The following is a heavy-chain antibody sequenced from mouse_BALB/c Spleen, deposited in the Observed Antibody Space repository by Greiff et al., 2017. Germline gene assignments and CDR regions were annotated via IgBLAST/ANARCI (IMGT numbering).Heavy chain of an antibody. V-gene: IGHV1-9*01. J-gene: IGHJ3*01. D-gene: IGHD5-2*01. CDR3: ARQEYPTAY. Sequence: QVQLQQSGAELMKPGASVKISCKATGYTFSSYWIEWVKQRPGHGLEWIGEILPGSGSTNYNEKFKGKATFTADTSSNTAYMQLSSLTSEDSAVYYCARQEYPTAYWGQGTLVTVSA. CDR2: ILPGSGST. CDR1: GYTFSSYW.